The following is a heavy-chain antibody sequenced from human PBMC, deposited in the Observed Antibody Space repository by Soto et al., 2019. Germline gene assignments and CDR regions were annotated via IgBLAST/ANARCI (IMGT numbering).Heavy chain of an antibody. CDR1: GGSISSYY. CDR2: IYYSGST. Sequence: SETLSLTCTVSGGSISSYYWSWIRQPPGKGLEWIGYIYYSGSTNYNPSLKSRVTITVDTSKNQFSLKLSSVTAADTAVYYCARGAGYSYAKGAFDIWGQGTMVTVSS. D-gene: IGHD5-18*01. V-gene: IGHV4-59*01. CDR3: ARGAGYSYAKGAFDI. J-gene: IGHJ3*02.